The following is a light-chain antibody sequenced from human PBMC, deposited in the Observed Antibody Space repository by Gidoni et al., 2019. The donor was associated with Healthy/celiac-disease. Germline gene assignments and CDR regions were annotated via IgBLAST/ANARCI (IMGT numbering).Light chain of an antibody. CDR3: GTWDSSLSADVV. Sequence: QSVLTQPPSVSAAPGQKVTISCSGSSTNLGNNYVSWYQQLPGTAPKLLISDNNKPPSGIPDRFSGSKSGTSATLGITGLQTGDEADYYCGTWDSSLSADVVFGGGTKLTVL. J-gene: IGLJ2*01. CDR2: DNN. V-gene: IGLV1-51*01. CDR1: STNLGNNY.